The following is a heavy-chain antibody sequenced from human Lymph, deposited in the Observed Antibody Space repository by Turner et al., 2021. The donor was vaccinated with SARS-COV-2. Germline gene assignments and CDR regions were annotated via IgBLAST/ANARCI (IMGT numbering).Heavy chain of an antibody. CDR3: ARHNGGRLDY. CDR1: EFTFSNSG. V-gene: IGHV3-33*01. Sequence: QVQLVDSGGGVVQPGRSLRLSCAASEFTFSNSGMHWVRQASGKGLEWLAVIWFDGSNKYYADSVKGRFTISRDNSKNTLYLQMNSLRAEDTAVYYCARHNGGRLDYWGQGTLVTVSS. D-gene: IGHD3-16*01. CDR2: IWFDGSNK. J-gene: IGHJ4*02.